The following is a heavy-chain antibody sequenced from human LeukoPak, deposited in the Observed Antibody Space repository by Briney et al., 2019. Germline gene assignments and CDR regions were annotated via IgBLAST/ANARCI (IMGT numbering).Heavy chain of an antibody. CDR3: ARSTVAGTPLDY. J-gene: IGHJ4*02. CDR1: GGSISSYY. CDR2: IYYSGST. Sequence: SETLSLTCTVSGGSISSYYWNWIRQPPGKGLEWIGYIYYSGSTNYNPSLKSRVTISVDTSKNQFSLRLSSVTAADTAVYYCARSTVAGTPLDYWGQGTLVTVSS. D-gene: IGHD6-19*01. V-gene: IGHV4-59*08.